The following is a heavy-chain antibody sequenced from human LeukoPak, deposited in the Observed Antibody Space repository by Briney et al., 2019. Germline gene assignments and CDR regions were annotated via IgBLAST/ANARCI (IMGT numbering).Heavy chain of an antibody. CDR2: IHHSGST. V-gene: IGHV4-4*02. CDR3: ARYSGSYYGFDY. J-gene: IGHJ4*02. Sequence: PSGTLSLTCAVSGGSISSGDWWSWVRQPPGKGLEWIGEIHHSGSTNYNPSLKSRVTMSVDKSKNQFSLKLNSVTAADTAVYYCARYSGSYYGFDYWGQGTLVTVSS. CDR1: GGSISSGDW. D-gene: IGHD1-26*01.